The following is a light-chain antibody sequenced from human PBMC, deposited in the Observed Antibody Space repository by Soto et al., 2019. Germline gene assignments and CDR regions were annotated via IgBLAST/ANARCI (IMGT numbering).Light chain of an antibody. CDR1: SSDVGGYNY. J-gene: IGLJ3*02. Sequence: QSALTQPASVSGYPGQSITISCTGTSSDVGGYNYVSWYQQHPGKAPKLMIYEVSNRPSGVSTRVSGSKSGNTATLTISGHQAEDDSDYDCSYYTSSSTLWVFGSGTTLTV. V-gene: IGLV2-14*01. CDR2: EVS. CDR3: SYYTSSSTLWV.